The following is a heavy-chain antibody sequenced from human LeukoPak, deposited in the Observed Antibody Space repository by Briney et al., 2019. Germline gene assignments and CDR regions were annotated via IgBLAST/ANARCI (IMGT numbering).Heavy chain of an antibody. Sequence: GASVKVSCKASGYTFSDYYMHWVRQAPGQGLEWMGVINPSGGSTRYAQKFQGRVTMTRAMSTSTVDMELSSLRSEDTAVYYCARDGCSSTTNCDENNWFDPWGQGTLVIVSS. CDR3: ARDGCSSTTNCDENNWFDP. J-gene: IGHJ5*02. CDR2: INPSGGST. CDR1: GYTFSDYY. V-gene: IGHV1-46*01. D-gene: IGHD2/OR15-2a*01.